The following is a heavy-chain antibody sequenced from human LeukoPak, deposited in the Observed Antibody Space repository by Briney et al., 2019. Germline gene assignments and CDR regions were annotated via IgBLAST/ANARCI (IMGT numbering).Heavy chain of an antibody. D-gene: IGHD3-22*01. J-gene: IGHJ3*02. CDR3: ARDRDYYDSSGPPQNAFDI. CDR1: GGSISSYY. CDR2: IYYSGST. V-gene: IGHV4-59*12. Sequence: SETLSLTCTVSGGSISSYYWSWIRQPPGKGLEWIGYIYYSGSTNYNPSLKSRVTISVDTSKNQFSLKLSSVTAADTAVYYCARDRDYYDSSGPPQNAFDIWGQGTMVTVSS.